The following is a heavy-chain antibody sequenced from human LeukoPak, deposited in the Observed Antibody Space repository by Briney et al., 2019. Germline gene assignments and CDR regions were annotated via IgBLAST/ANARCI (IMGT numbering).Heavy chain of an antibody. D-gene: IGHD3-3*01. CDR2: IYTSGST. Sequence: SETLSLTCTGSGGSISSYYWSWIRQPAGKGLEWIGRIYTSGSTNYNPSLKSRVTMSVDTSKNQFSLKLSSVTAADTAVYYCARELRFLDVTRRYYYYYMYVWGKGTTVTVSS. V-gene: IGHV4-4*07. CDR3: ARELRFLDVTRRYYYYYMYV. CDR1: GGSISSYY. J-gene: IGHJ6*03.